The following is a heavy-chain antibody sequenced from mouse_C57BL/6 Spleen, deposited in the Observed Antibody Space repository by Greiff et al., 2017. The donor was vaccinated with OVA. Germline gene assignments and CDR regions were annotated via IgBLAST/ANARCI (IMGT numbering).Heavy chain of an antibody. CDR1: GYTFTSYW. CDR2: IDPSDSYT. V-gene: IGHV1-69*01. J-gene: IGHJ1*03. CDR3: ARMGQLRLRYFDV. Sequence: QVQLQQPGAELVMPGASVKLSCKASGYTFTSYWMHWVKQRPGQGLEWIGEIDPSDSYTNYNQKFKGKSTLTVDKSSSTAYMQLSSLTSEDSADYFCARMGQLRLRYFDVWGTGTTVTVSS. D-gene: IGHD3-2*02.